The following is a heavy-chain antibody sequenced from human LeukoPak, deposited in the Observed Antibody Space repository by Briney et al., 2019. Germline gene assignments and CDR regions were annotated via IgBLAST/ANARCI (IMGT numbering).Heavy chain of an antibody. CDR3: ARGYDDSSGYLDAFDI. CDR1: GFTFSDYY. CDR2: ISSSGSTI. V-gene: IGHV3-11*01. D-gene: IGHD3-22*01. J-gene: IGHJ3*02. Sequence: SGGSLRLSCAASGFTFSDYYMSWIRQAPGKGLEWVSYISSSGSTIYYADSVKGRFTISRDNAKNSLYLQMNSMRAEDTAVYYCARGYDDSSGYLDAFDIWGQGTMVTVSS.